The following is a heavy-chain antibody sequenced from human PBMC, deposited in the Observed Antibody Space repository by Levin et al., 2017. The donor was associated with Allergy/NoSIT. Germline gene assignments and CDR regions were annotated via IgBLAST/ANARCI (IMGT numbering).Heavy chain of an antibody. D-gene: IGHD2-15*01. CDR2: IDWDDDK. CDR3: ARISGGSCYSANL. J-gene: IGHJ5*02. CDR1: GFSLSTSGMC. Sequence: TLSLTCTFSGFSLSTSGMCVSWIRQPPGTALEWLARIDWDDDKYYSTSLKTRLTISKDTSKNQVVLTMTNMDPVDTATYYCARISGGSCYSANLWGQGTLVTVSS. V-gene: IGHV2-70*11.